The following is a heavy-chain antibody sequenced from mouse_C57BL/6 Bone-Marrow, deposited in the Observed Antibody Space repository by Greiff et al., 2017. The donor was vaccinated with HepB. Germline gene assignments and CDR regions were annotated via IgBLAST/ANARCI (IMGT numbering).Heavy chain of an antibody. Sequence: EVQLVESGGGLVQPKGSLKLSCAASGFTFNTYAMHWVRQAPGKGLEWVARIRSKSRNYATYYADSVKDRFTISRDDSQSMLYLQMNNLKTEDTAMYYCVREYYDYVDFDYWGQGTTLTVSS. J-gene: IGHJ2*01. CDR1: GFTFNTYA. CDR2: IRSKSRNYAT. CDR3: VREYYDYVDFDY. V-gene: IGHV10-3*01. D-gene: IGHD2-4*01.